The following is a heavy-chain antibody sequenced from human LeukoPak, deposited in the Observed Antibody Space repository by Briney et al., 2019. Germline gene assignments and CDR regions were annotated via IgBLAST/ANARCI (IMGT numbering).Heavy chain of an antibody. CDR3: ASERGYSYGNYYYYYGMDV. CDR2: IYYSGSI. CDR1: GASISSYY. Sequence: SETLSLICTVSGASISSYYWSWIRQPPGKGLEWIGDIYYSGSIKYNPSLKSRVTMSVDTSKNQFSLKLSSVTAADTAVYYCASERGYSYGNYYYYYGMDVWGQGTTVTVSS. J-gene: IGHJ6*02. V-gene: IGHV4-59*12. D-gene: IGHD5-18*01.